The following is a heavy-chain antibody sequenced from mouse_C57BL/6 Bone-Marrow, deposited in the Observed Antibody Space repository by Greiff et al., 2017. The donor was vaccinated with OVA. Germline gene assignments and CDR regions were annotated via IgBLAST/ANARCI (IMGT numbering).Heavy chain of an antibody. Sequence: EVKLVESGEGLVKPGGSLKLSCAASGFTFSSYAMSWVRQTPEKRLAWVAYISSGGDYIYYADTVKGRFTISRDNARNTLYLQMSSLKSEDTAMYYCTRDTRGGDYWGQGTTLTVSS. CDR2: ISSGGDYI. CDR1: GFTFSSYA. CDR3: TRDTRGGDY. J-gene: IGHJ2*01. V-gene: IGHV5-9-1*02.